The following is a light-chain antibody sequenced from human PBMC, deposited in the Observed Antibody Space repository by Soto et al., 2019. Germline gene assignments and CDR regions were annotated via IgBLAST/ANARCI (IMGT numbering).Light chain of an antibody. J-gene: IGKJ1*01. CDR3: QHYNSYSEA. Sequence: DIQMTQSPSSLSASLGDIVTISFRASLPISTYLAWYQQKPGKIPNLLIYAASTCQAGFPARFSGSGSGTDFTLTISSLQSEDVAAYYCQHYNSYSEAFGQGTKVDIK. CDR1: LPISTY. V-gene: IGKV1-27*01. CDR2: AAS.